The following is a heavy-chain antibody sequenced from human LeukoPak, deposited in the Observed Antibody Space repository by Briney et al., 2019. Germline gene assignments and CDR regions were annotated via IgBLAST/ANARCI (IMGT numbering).Heavy chain of an antibody. D-gene: IGHD3-9*01. CDR3: ARGGPVQGDFGWFGFDP. CDR1: GYSFTSYW. Sequence: GESLKISCQGSGYSFTSYWIGWVRHVPGKGLEWMGIIYPGDSDTRYSPSFQGQVTISADKSISTAYLQWSSLKASDTAMYYCARGGPVQGDFGWFGFDPWGQGTLVTVSS. J-gene: IGHJ5*02. V-gene: IGHV5-51*01. CDR2: IYPGDSDT.